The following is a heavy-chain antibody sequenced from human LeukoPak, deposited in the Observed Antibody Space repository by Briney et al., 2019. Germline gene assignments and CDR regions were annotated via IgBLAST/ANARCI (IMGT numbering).Heavy chain of an antibody. CDR3: ATPSYSSSWGTIDV. Sequence: PSETLSLTCSVSGSSISNYYWSWIRQSAGKGLEWIGRMSSSGTTNYNPSLESRVTMSVDTSKNQFSLKLSSVTAADTAVYYCATPSYSSSWGTIDVWGQGTMVTVSS. D-gene: IGHD6-13*01. CDR1: GSSISNYY. J-gene: IGHJ3*01. V-gene: IGHV4-4*07. CDR2: MSSSGTT.